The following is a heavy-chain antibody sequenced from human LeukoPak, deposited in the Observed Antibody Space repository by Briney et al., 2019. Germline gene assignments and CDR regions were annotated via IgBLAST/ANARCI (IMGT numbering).Heavy chain of an antibody. D-gene: IGHD3-16*02. J-gene: IGHJ5*02. CDR3: AKDINTFGGVIVQGPGFDP. V-gene: IGHV3-9*01. CDR2: ISWNSGSI. CDR1: GFTFDDYA. Sequence: PGRSLRLSCAASGFTFDDYAMHWVRQAPGKGLEWVSGISWNSGSIGYADSVKGRFTISRDNAKNSLYLQMNSLRAEDTALYYCAKDINTFGGVIVQGPGFDPWGQGTLVTVSS.